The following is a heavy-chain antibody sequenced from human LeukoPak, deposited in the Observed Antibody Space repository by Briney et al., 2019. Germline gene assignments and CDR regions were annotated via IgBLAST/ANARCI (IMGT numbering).Heavy chain of an antibody. D-gene: IGHD4-17*01. CDR2: VSHDGRNK. V-gene: IGHV3-30*04. Sequence: GGSLRLSCAGSGFTFRSYAVHWVRQAPGKGLEWVAVVSHDGRNKYFADSVKGRFTISRDNSNNPVYLQMNSLRPEDTAVYYCARTGFGDYEFSFGAFDIWGHGTMVTVSS. CDR1: GFTFRSYA. CDR3: ARTGFGDYEFSFGAFDI. J-gene: IGHJ3*02.